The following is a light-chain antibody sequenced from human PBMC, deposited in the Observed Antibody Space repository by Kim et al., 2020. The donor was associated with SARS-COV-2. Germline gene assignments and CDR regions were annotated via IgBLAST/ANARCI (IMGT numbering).Light chain of an antibody. CDR1: QNVKTN. CDR2: GAS. CDR3: QQYESWPPYT. V-gene: IGKV3-15*01. J-gene: IGKJ2*01. Sequence: VPPGEGATLAWKASQNVKTNFAWHQHKPVQGPRLLIYGASTRATDIPARFSGSGSGTEFTLTISSLQSEDFAVYYCQQYESWPPYTFGQGTKLEIK.